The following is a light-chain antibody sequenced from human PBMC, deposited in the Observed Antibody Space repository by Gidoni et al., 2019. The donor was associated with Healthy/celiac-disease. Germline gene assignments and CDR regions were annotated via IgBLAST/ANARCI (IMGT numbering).Light chain of an antibody. V-gene: IGKV3-11*01. CDR2: DAS. Sequence: EIVSTQYPATLSLSPGERATLSCRANQSVSSYLAWYQQKPGQAPRLLIYDASNRATGIPARFSGSGSGTDFTLTISSLEPEDFAVYYCQRRSNWPTFGGGTKVEIK. CDR1: QSVSSY. J-gene: IGKJ4*01. CDR3: QRRSNWPT.